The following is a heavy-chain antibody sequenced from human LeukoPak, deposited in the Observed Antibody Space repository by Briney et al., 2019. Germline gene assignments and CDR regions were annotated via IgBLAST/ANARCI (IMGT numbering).Heavy chain of an antibody. CDR1: GGTFSSYT. D-gene: IGHD5-18*01. CDR3: AREVYSYGYDY. J-gene: IGHJ4*02. CDR2: IIPILGIA. V-gene: IGHV1-69*02. Sequence: GASVKDSCKASGGTFSSYTISWVRQAPGQGIEWMGRIIPILGIANYAQKFQGRVTITTEQSTSTAYMELSSLRSEDTAVYYCAREVYSYGYDYWGQGTLVTVSS.